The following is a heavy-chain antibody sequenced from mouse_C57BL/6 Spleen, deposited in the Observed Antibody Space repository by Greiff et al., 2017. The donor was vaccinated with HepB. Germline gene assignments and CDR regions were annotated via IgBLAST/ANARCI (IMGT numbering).Heavy chain of an antibody. J-gene: IGHJ3*01. CDR2: IHPNSGST. CDR1: GYTFTSYW. Sequence: VQLQQSGAELVKPGASVKLSCKASGYTFTSYWMHWVKQRPGQGLEWIGMIHPNSGSTNYNEKFKSKATLTVDKSSSTAYMQLSSLTSEDSAVYYCARQGYSDFAYWGQGTLVTVSA. D-gene: IGHD2-13*01. V-gene: IGHV1-64*01. CDR3: ARQGYSDFAY.